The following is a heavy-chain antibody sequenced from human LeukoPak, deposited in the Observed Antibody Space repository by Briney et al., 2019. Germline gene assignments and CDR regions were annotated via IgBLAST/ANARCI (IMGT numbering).Heavy chain of an antibody. Sequence: SETLSLTCTVSGGSISSGDYYWSWFRQPPGKGLEWIGYIYYSGSTYYNPSLKSRVTISVDTSKNQFSLKLSSVTAADTAVYYCARDQYTLPFEYSSSSPAFDIWGQGTMVTVSS. V-gene: IGHV4-30-4*08. CDR1: GGSISSGDYY. CDR3: ARDQYTLPFEYSSSSPAFDI. J-gene: IGHJ3*02. D-gene: IGHD6-6*01. CDR2: IYYSGST.